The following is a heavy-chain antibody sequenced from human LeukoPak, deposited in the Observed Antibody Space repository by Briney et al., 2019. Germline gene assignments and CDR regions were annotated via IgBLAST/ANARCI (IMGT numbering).Heavy chain of an antibody. D-gene: IGHD4-17*01. J-gene: IGHJ3*01. CDR3: AKTDYGHYSGFEV. Sequence: PSETPSLTCVVSSYSISSGYSWGWIRPPPGKGLEWIGSMYLSGTTYYNPSLKSRVTISVDKSDNQFSLKVTFVTAADSAIYFCAKTDYGHYSGFEVWGQGIMVTVSA. V-gene: IGHV4-38-2*01. CDR2: MYLSGTT. CDR1: SYSISSGYS.